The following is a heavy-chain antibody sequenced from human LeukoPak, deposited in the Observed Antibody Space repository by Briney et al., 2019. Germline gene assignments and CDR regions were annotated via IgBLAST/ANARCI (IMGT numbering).Heavy chain of an antibody. CDR3: ARVRYYDSSGLYYFDY. CDR1: GFTFSSYA. J-gene: IGHJ4*02. CDR2: LSSNGGST. D-gene: IGHD3-22*01. V-gene: IGHV3-64*01. Sequence: PGGSLRLSCAASGFTFSSYAMHWVRQAPGKGLEYVSALSSNGGSTYYANSVKGRFTISRDNSKNTLYLQMGSLRAEDMAVYYCARVRYYDSSGLYYFDYWGQGTLVTVSS.